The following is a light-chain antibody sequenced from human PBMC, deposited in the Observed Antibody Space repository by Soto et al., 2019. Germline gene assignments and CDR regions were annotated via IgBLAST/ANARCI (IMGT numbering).Light chain of an antibody. CDR3: ISYTGSSTSYV. CDR1: RSDVGSYNY. Sequence: SVRTQPASVSGSPGQSITISCSGTRSDVGSYNYVAWYQQFPGKTPKILIYGVSNRPSGVSSRFSGSKSGNTASLTISGLQAEDEADYYCISYTGSSTSYVFGSGTKLTVL. J-gene: IGLJ1*01. V-gene: IGLV2-14*01. CDR2: GVS.